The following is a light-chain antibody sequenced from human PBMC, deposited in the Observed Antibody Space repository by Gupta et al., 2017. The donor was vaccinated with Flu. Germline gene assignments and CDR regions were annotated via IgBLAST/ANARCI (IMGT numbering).Light chain of an antibody. V-gene: IGLV1-47*01. CDR3: AARDDSLDGWV. CDR1: SSNIGNNY. Sequence: SSSNIGNNYLYWYQHLPGTAPKLLIYSNDQRPSGIPDRFSGSKSGTSGSLAISGLRSEDEADYFCAARDDSLDGWVFGGGTKLTVL. J-gene: IGLJ3*02. CDR2: SND.